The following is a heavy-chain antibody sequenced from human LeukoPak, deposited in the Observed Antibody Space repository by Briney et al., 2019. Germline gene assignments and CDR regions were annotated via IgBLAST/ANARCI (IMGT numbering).Heavy chain of an antibody. J-gene: IGHJ4*02. Sequence: SETLSLTCTVSGGSISSYYWSWIRQPPGKGLEWIGYIYYSGSANYNPSLKSRVTISVDTSKNQFSLKLNSVTAADTAVYYCAGEGGSGWYYPFDYWGQGTLVTVSS. CDR1: GGSISSYY. CDR3: AGEGGSGWYYPFDY. V-gene: IGHV4-59*01. D-gene: IGHD6-19*01. CDR2: IYYSGSA.